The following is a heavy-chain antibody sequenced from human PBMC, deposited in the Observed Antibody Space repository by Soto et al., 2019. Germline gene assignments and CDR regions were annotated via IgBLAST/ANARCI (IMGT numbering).Heavy chain of an antibody. Sequence: WGTLRLSCAASGFTVSSNYTSWVRQAPGKGLEWVSVIYSGGSTYYADSVKVRFTISRDNSKNTLYLQMNSLRAEDRAVYYCARDKGGGACDIWGQGTMVTVSS. CDR3: ARDKGGGACDI. CDR2: IYSGGST. CDR1: GFTVSSNY. J-gene: IGHJ3*02. D-gene: IGHD2-15*01. V-gene: IGHV3-53*01.